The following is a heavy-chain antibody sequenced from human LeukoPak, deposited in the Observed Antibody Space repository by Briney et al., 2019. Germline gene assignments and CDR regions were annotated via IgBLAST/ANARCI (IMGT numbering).Heavy chain of an antibody. Sequence: GGSLRLSCAASGSTFSSYAMSWVRQAPGKGLEWVSTISGSGGSTYYTDSVKGRFTISRDNSKNTLYLQMNSLRAEDTAVYYCAKSIVGTTSISRFDYWGQGTLVTVSS. CDR1: GSTFSSYA. J-gene: IGHJ4*02. V-gene: IGHV3-23*01. CDR2: ISGSGGST. CDR3: AKSIVGTTSISRFDY. D-gene: IGHD1-26*01.